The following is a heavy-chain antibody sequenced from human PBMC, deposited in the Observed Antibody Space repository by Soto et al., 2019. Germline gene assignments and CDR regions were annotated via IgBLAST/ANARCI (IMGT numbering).Heavy chain of an antibody. CDR2: ISGSDGST. J-gene: IGHJ4*01. V-gene: IGHV3-23*01. Sequence: GGSLRLSCAASGFTFDDYAMHWVRQAPGTGLEWVSGISGSDGSTYYADSVRGRFTISRDNSENTLYLQMNSLRVEDTAVYYCAKTGWTYRYPMYYFDYWGHGTLVTVSS. CDR3: AKTGWTYRYPMYYFDY. D-gene: IGHD3-16*02. CDR1: GFTFDDYA.